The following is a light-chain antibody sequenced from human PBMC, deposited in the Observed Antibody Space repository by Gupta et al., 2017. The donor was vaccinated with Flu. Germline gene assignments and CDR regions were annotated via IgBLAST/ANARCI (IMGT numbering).Light chain of an antibody. CDR2: ASY. V-gene: IGKV1-12*01. CDR3: QQVNSFPYT. J-gene: IGKJ2*01. CDR1: QDISTR. Sequence: DIQMTQSPFSVSVSVGDRVTITCRASQDISTRLAWYQQKSGNAPKLLIFASYNLRSGVPSRFSGSGSGTDFTLTISSLQPEDFGTYYCQQVNSFPYTFGQGTKLEIK.